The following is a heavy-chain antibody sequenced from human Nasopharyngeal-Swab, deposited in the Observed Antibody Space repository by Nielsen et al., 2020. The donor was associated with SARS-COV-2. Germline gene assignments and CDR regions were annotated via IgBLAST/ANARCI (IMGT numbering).Heavy chain of an antibody. J-gene: IGHJ5*02. CDR2: VFSSGSA. Sequence: SETLSLTCTVSGGSMSKYFWSWIRQPPGKGLEWIASVFSSGSAKYNPSLQSRVIISLDTSRNQFSLKLSSVTAADTAVYYCASVYHDSSGYYYWFDPWGQGTLVTVSS. CDR1: GGSMSKYF. V-gene: IGHV4-59*01. D-gene: IGHD3-22*01. CDR3: ASVYHDSSGYYYWFDP.